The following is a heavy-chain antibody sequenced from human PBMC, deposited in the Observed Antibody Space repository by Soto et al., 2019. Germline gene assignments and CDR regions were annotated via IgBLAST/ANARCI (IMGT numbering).Heavy chain of an antibody. D-gene: IGHD6-13*01. V-gene: IGHV3-53*01. CDR3: ARDKGAPGIAAAGNRRYYYYGMDV. CDR1: GFTVSSNY. Sequence: GGSLRLSCAASGFTVSSNYMSWVRQAPGKGLEWVSVIYSGGSTYYADSVKGRFTISRDNSKNTLYLHMNSLRAEDTAVYYCARDKGAPGIAAAGNRRYYYYGMDVWGQGTTVPVSS. J-gene: IGHJ6*02. CDR2: IYSGGST.